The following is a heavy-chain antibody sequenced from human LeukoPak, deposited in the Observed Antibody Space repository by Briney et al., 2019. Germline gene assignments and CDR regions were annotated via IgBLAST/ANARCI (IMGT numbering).Heavy chain of an antibody. J-gene: IGHJ6*02. V-gene: IGHV4-34*01. D-gene: IGHD3-22*01. CDR1: GGSFSGYY. CDR3: ARGRSYYYDSSGYYYGNRYGMDV. CDR2: INHSGSN. Sequence: SETLSLTCAVYGGSFSGYYWSWIRQPPGKGLEWIGEINHSGSNNYNPSLKSRVTISVDTSKNQFSLKLSSVTAADTAVYYCARGRSYYYDSSGYYYGNRYGMDVWGQGTTVTVSS.